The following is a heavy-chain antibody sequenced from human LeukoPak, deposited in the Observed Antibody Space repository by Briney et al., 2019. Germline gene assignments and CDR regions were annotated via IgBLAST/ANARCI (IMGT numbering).Heavy chain of an antibody. V-gene: IGHV4-59*01. Sequence: SETLSLTCPVSGGSINNKYWSWIRQPPGKGLEWIGFVYYTGSTSYNPSLKSRVTISVDTSKNQFSLKLSSVTAADTAVYFCARFGSGGDLDYWGQGTLVTVSS. CDR3: ARFGSGGDLDY. CDR2: VYYTGST. D-gene: IGHD4-17*01. CDR1: GGSINNKY. J-gene: IGHJ4*02.